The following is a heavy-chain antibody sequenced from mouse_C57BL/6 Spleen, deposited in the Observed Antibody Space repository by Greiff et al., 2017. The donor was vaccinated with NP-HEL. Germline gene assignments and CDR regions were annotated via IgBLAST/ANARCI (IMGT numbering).Heavy chain of an antibody. J-gene: IGHJ2*01. V-gene: IGHV1-53*01. CDR2: INPSNGGT. D-gene: IGHD2-4*01. CDR1: GYTFTSYW. CDR3: ARGGTMMTTDY. Sequence: QVQLQQPGTELVKPGASVKLSCKASGYTFTSYWMHWVKQRPGQGLEWIGNINPSNGGTNYNEKFKGKATLTVDTSSSTAYMQLSSLTSEDSAVYYCARGGTMMTTDYWGQGTTLTVSS.